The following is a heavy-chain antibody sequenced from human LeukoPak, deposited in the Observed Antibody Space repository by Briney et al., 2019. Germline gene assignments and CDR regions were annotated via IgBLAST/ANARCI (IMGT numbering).Heavy chain of an antibody. D-gene: IGHD6-13*01. CDR3: ARTPVAAAGLNWFDP. V-gene: IGHV2-70*11. CDR1: GFSLSTSGMC. CDR2: IDWDDDK. Sequence: SGPTLVNPTQTLTLTCTFSGFSLSTSGMCVSWIRQPPGKALEWLARIDWDDDKYYSTSLKTRLTISKDTSKNQVVLTMTNMDPVDTATYYCARTPVAAAGLNWFDPWGQGTLVTVSS. J-gene: IGHJ5*02.